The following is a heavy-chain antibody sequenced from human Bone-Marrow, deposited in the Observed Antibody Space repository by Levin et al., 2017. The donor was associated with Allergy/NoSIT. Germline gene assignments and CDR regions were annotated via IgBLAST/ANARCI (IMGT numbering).Heavy chain of an antibody. J-gene: IGHJ5*02. Sequence: GGSLRLSCKGSGYNFSNYWIGWVRQMSGKGLEWMGIIHPSDYETLYSPSFQGQVTISADRSISTIYLQWNSLRASDTAIYYCVKRLYELTLPGPWFDPWGQGTLVTVSS. V-gene: IGHV5-51*01. CDR1: GYNFSNYW. CDR2: IHPSDYET. D-gene: IGHD2/OR15-2a*01. CDR3: VKRLYELTLPGPWFDP.